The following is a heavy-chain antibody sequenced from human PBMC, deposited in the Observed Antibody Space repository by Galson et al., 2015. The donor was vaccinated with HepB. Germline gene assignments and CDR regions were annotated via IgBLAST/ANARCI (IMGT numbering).Heavy chain of an antibody. Sequence: SLRLSCAASGFSFNIYNMNWVRQAPGKGLEWVSSISRSSGDISYTDSVRGRFTISRDNANNSLYLPMNSLRVEDTAVYYCARGGGYCSAWGQGTLVTVSS. CDR3: ARGGGYCSA. V-gene: IGHV3-21*01. CDR2: ISRSSGDI. J-gene: IGHJ5*02. D-gene: IGHD2-15*01. CDR1: GFSFNIYN.